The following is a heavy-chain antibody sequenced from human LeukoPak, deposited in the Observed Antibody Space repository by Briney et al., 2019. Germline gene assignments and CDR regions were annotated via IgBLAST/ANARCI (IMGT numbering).Heavy chain of an antibody. V-gene: IGHV4-59*01. CDR1: GGSISSYY. J-gene: IGHJ5*02. CDR3: ARVEVGATRENWFDP. CDR2: IYYSGST. Sequence: SETLSLTCTVSGGSISSYYWSWIRQPPGKGLEWIGYIYYSGSTNYNPSLKSRVTISVDTSENQFSLKLSSVTAADTAVYYCARVEVGATRENWFDPWGQGTLVTVSS. D-gene: IGHD1-26*01.